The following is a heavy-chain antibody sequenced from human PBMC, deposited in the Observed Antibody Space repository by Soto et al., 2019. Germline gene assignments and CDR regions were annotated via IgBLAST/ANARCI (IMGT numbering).Heavy chain of an antibody. V-gene: IGHV4-31*03. CDR1: SGSITSGGYF. Sequence: QVQLQESGPGLVKPSQTLSLTCTVSSGSITSGGYFWSWIRQHPGKGLEWIGYIFYSGSTFYNPSLQSRVTTSVDTSKNQFSLKLTSVTAADTAVYYCARGDCSGGSCYYFDYWGQGTLVTVSS. CDR2: IFYSGST. D-gene: IGHD2-15*01. J-gene: IGHJ4*02. CDR3: ARGDCSGGSCYYFDY.